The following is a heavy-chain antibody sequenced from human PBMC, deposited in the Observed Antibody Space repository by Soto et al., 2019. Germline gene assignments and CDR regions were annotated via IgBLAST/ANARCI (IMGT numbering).Heavy chain of an antibody. Sequence: GGSLRLSCAASGFTFSSYGMHWVRQAPGKGLEWVAVIWYDGSNKYYADSVKGRFTISRDNSKNTLYLQMNSLRAEDTAVYYSARDPVVVPAAKVVLGNYFDYWGQGTLVTVSS. CDR3: ARDPVVVPAAKVVLGNYFDY. D-gene: IGHD2-2*01. CDR2: IWYDGSNK. V-gene: IGHV3-33*01. J-gene: IGHJ4*02. CDR1: GFTFSSYG.